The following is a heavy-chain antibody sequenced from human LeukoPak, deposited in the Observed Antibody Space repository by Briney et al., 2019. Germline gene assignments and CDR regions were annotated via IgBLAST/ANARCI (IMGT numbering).Heavy chain of an antibody. Sequence: GGSLRLSCAAAGFTFSSYAMSWVRQAPGKGLGWVSSISGSGTSTYYADSVKGRFTISRDNSKNTLFLQMNSLRAEDTAVYYCTKRPVVVITTPYFDYWGQGTLVTVSS. V-gene: IGHV3-23*01. J-gene: IGHJ4*02. CDR3: TKRPVVVITTPYFDY. D-gene: IGHD3-22*01. CDR1: GFTFSSYA. CDR2: ISGSGTST.